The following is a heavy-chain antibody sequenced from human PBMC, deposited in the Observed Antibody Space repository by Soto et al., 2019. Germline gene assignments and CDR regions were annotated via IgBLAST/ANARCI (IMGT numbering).Heavy chain of an antibody. V-gene: IGHV3-23*01. D-gene: IGHD2-15*01. CDR1: GFTFSSYA. J-gene: IGHJ4*02. CDR3: AKDGGVLGICSGGSCYSPSPVNY. CDR2: ISGSGGAT. Sequence: GGSLRLSCAASGFTFSSYAMNWVRQAPGKGLEWVSAISGSGGATYYADSVRGRFTISRDNSKNTLYLQMNSLRAEDTAVYYCAKDGGVLGICSGGSCYSPSPVNYGGQGTLVTVSS.